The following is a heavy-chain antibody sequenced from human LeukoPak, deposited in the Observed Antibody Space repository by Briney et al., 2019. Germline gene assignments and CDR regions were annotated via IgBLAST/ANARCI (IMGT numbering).Heavy chain of an antibody. Sequence: GGSLRLSCAASGFTFSSYAMSWVRQAPGKGLEWVSGITDSGDSTYYAGSVKGRFTISRDNSKNTLYLQMNSLRAEDTAVYNCAKTGGTSGWQRGLGYWGQGTLVTVSS. CDR3: AKTGGTSGWQRGLGY. CDR2: ITDSGDST. CDR1: GFTFSSYA. V-gene: IGHV3-23*01. D-gene: IGHD6-19*01. J-gene: IGHJ4*02.